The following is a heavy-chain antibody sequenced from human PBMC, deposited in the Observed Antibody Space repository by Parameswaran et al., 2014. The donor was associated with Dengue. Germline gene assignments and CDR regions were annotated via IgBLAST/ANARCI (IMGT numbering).Heavy chain of an antibody. CDR3: ARGGSSGWYYFDY. CDR2: IIPILGIA. V-gene: IGHV1-69*04. Sequence: VRQAPGQGLEWMGRIIPILGIANYAQKFQGRVTITADKSTSTAYMELSSLRSEDTAVYYCARGGSSGWYYFDYWGQGTLVTVSS. J-gene: IGHJ4*02. D-gene: IGHD6-19*01.